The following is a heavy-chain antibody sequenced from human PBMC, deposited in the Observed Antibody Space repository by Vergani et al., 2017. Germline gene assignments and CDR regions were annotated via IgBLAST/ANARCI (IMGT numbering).Heavy chain of an antibody. Sequence: QVQLQQWGAGLLKPSETLSLTCAVYGGSFSGYYWSWIRQPPGKGLEWIGEINHSGSTNYNPSLKSRVTISVDTSKNQFSLKLSSVTAADTAVYYCARGEEDDFWSGGVDAFDIWGQGTMVTVSS. D-gene: IGHD3-3*01. CDR1: GGSFSGYY. CDR3: ARGEEDDFWSGGVDAFDI. J-gene: IGHJ3*02. V-gene: IGHV4-34*01. CDR2: INHSGST.